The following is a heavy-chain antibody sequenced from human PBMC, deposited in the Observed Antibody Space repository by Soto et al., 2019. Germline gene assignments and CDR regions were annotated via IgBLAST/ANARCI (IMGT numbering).Heavy chain of an antibody. CDR3: ARTLVTTSQYDFWSRYYEYYFDY. CDR2: IDWDDDK. J-gene: IGHJ4*02. V-gene: IGHV2-70*01. D-gene: IGHD3-3*01. Sequence: SGPTLVNPTQTLTLTCTFSGFSLSTSGMCVSWIRQPPGKALEWLALIDWDDDKYYSTSLKTRLTISKDTSKNQVVLTMTNMDPVDTATYYCARTLVTTSQYDFWSRYYEYYFDYWGQGTLVTVSS. CDR1: GFSLSTSGMC.